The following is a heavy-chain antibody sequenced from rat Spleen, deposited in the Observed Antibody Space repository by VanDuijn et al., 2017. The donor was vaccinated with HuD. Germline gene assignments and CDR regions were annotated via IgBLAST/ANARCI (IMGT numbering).Heavy chain of an antibody. J-gene: IGHJ1*01. CDR2: MSTGGGNT. D-gene: IGHD1-11*01. V-gene: IGHV5S13*01. CDR3: ARHAVRRPTDWYFDF. Sequence: EVQLVESGGGLVRPGRSLKLSCAASGFTFSNYDMAWIRQAPTKGLELIAPMSTGGGNTSYRDSVKGRFTISRDNAKNTQYLQMDSLRSEDTATYYCARHAVRRPTDWYFDFWGPATMVTVSS. CDR1: GFTFSNYD.